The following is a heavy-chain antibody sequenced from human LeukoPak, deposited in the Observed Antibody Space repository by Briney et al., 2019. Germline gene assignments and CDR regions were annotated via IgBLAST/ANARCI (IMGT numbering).Heavy chain of an antibody. J-gene: IGHJ4*02. Sequence: GGSLRLSCAASGFTFSDYYMSWIRQAPGRGLEWVSYISSSGSTIYYADSVKGRFTISRDNAKNSLYLQMNSLRAEDTAVYYCARDLAARVRITIFSVPAYWGQGTLVTVSS. CDR1: GFTFSDYY. D-gene: IGHD3-9*01. V-gene: IGHV3-11*01. CDR2: ISSSGSTI. CDR3: ARDLAARVRITIFSVPAY.